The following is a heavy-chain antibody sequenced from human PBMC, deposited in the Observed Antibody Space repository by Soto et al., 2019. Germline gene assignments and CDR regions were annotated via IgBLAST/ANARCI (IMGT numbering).Heavy chain of an antibody. Sequence: GGSLRLSCAASGFTFSSYWMSWVRQAPGKGLEWVANIKQDGSEKYYVDSVKGRFTISRDNAKNSLHLQMNSLRAEDTAVYYCAREAAAGNDAFDIWGQGTMVTVSS. CDR3: AREAAAGNDAFDI. CDR1: GFTFSSYW. V-gene: IGHV3-7*01. CDR2: IKQDGSEK. D-gene: IGHD6-13*01. J-gene: IGHJ3*02.